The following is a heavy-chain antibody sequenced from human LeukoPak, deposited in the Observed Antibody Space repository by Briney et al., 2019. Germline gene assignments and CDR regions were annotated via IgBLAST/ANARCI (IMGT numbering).Heavy chain of an antibody. CDR3: ARFRLQDAFDI. J-gene: IGHJ3*02. Sequence: GGSLRLSCAASGFTFRTYWMSWVRQAPGKGLEWVANIKQDGNEKYYVDSVKGRFTISRDNAKNSLYLQMNSLRAEDTAVYYCARFRLQDAFDIWGQGTMVTVSS. V-gene: IGHV3-7*01. CDR1: GFTFRTYW. D-gene: IGHD3-10*01. CDR2: IKQDGNEK.